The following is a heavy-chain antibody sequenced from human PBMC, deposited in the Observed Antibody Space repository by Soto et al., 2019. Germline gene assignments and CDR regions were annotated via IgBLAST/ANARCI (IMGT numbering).Heavy chain of an antibody. D-gene: IGHD3-3*01. J-gene: IGHJ4*02. CDR2: ISGSGGST. CDR3: AKAETYDFWSGLHFDY. Sequence: GGSLRLSCVASGVTFSSFAMSWVRQAPGKGLEWVSTISGSGGSTYYADSVKGRLTISRDNSKNTLSLHINSLRAEDAAVYYCAKAETYDFWSGLHFDYWGQGTLVTVSS. CDR1: GVTFSSFA. V-gene: IGHV3-23*01.